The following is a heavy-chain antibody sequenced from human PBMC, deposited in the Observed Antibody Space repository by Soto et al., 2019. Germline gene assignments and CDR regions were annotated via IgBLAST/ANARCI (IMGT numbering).Heavy chain of an antibody. CDR3: ARDRVYYYDSSGYYNFDF. Sequence: QVQLVESGGGVVQPGRSLRVSCAASGFTFSHYAMHWVRQAPGKGLEWVAVVSYDGTKQFYADSVKGRFTLSRDSSKSTLYLQMNNLRDEDTAVYYCARDRVYYYDSSGYYNFDFWGQGTLVTVSS. V-gene: IGHV3-30-3*01. CDR2: VSYDGTKQ. CDR1: GFTFSHYA. D-gene: IGHD3-22*01. J-gene: IGHJ4*02.